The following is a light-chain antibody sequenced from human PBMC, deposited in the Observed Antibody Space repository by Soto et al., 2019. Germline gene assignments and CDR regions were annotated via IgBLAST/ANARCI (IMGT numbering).Light chain of an antibody. CDR2: KAY. J-gene: IGKJ1*01. Sequence: DFPMTQPPSTLSASVGARVTITCRASQSISTWLAWYQQEPGKAPKLLIHKAYSLQSGVPSRFSSSGSVTDFNLTISSLHPDDFATYYYQQYYSYSPTFGQGT. CDR1: QSISTW. V-gene: IGKV1-5*03. CDR3: QQYYSYSPT.